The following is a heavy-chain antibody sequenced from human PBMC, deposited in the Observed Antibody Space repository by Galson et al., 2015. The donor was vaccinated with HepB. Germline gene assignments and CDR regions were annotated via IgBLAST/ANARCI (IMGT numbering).Heavy chain of an antibody. V-gene: IGHV6-1*01. D-gene: IGHD2-2*01. CDR3: ARGPGVVVVPAAMLDY. Sequence: CAISGDSVSSNSAAWNWIRQSPSRGLEWLGRTYYRSKWCNDYAVSVKSRITINPDTSKNQFSLQLNSVTPEDTAVYYCARGPGVVVVPAAMLDYWGQGTLVTVSS. CDR1: GDSVSSNSAA. J-gene: IGHJ4*02. CDR2: TYYRSKWCN.